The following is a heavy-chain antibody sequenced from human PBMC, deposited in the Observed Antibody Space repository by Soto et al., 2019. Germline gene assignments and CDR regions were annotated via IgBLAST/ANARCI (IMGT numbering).Heavy chain of an antibody. CDR1: GYTFSNYG. D-gene: IGHD4-4*01. CDR3: ARGDSPVHFDH. J-gene: IGHJ4*02. V-gene: IGHV1-18*01. Sequence: QVHLVQSGLEVKKPGASVKVSCKTSGYTFSNYGIAWVRQAPGQGLEWMGWINGYNANTNYAQKFQGRVTMTIDTSAPTAYLDLRSLKSDDTAVFYCARGDSPVHFDHWGQGTLVTV. CDR2: INGYNANT.